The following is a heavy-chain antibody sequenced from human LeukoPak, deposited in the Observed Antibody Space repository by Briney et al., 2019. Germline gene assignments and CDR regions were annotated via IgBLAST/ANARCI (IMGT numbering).Heavy chain of an antibody. J-gene: IGHJ4*02. CDR2: TYYRSKWNN. CDR1: GDSVSGNSVA. CDR3: ARDSSSLGLLDY. Sequence: SQTLSLTCAISGDSVSGNSVAWNWIGQSPSRGLEWLGRTYYRSKWNNEYAVSVKSRITINSDTSKNQFSLQLNSVTPDDTAVYYCARDSSSLGLLDYWGQGTLVTVSS. V-gene: IGHV6-1*01. D-gene: IGHD6-6*01.